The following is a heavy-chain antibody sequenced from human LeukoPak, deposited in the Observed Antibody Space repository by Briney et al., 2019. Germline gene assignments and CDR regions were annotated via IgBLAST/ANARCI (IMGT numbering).Heavy chain of an antibody. V-gene: IGHV3-74*01. CDR1: GFTFSSYW. J-gene: IGHJ4*02. CDR2: IKTDGTTT. CDR3: AKQGSRGYSSGWYDY. D-gene: IGHD6-19*01. Sequence: PGGSLRLSCAASGFTFSSYWMHWVRQAPGKGLVWISRIKTDGTTTGYADSVKGRFTISRDNAKNMLYLQMNSLRAEDTAVYYCAKQGSRGYSSGWYDYWGQGTLVTVSS.